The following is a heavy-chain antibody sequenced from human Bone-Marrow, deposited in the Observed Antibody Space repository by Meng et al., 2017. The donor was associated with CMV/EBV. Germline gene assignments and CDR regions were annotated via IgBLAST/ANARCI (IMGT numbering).Heavy chain of an antibody. CDR1: GFTFSSYA. CDR3: ARVYDEGTIFGVVIPLYYYGMDV. Sequence: GGSLRLSCAASGFTFSSYAMHWVRQAPGKGLEWVAVISYDGSNKYYADSVKGRFTISRDNSKNTLYLQMNSLRAEDTAVYYCARVYDEGTIFGVVIPLYYYGMDVWGQGTTVTVSS. V-gene: IGHV3-30-3*01. J-gene: IGHJ6*02. CDR2: ISYDGSNK. D-gene: IGHD3-3*01.